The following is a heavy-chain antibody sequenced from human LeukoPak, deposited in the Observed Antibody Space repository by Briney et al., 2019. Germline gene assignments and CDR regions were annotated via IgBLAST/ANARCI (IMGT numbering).Heavy chain of an antibody. CDR1: GFTFSNSW. CDR3: ANGGTYSSGP. J-gene: IGHJ5*02. V-gene: IGHV3-7*01. CDR2: IKPDGSAQ. D-gene: IGHD3-22*01. Sequence: TGGSLRLSCAASGFTFSNSWMSWVHQAPGKGLEWVATIKPDGSAQYYVDSVKGRFTISRDNAKNSLFLQINSLRAEDTAVYYCANGGTYSSGPWGQGTLVTVSS.